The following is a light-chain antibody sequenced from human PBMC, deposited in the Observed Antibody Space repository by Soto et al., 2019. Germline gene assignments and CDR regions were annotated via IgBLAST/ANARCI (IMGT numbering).Light chain of an antibody. V-gene: IGLV2-14*01. CDR1: SSDVGGYNY. CDR3: TSYTSSSTLYV. CDR2: DVR. Sequence: QSALTQPASVPGSPGQSITISCTGTSSDVGGYNYVSWYQQHPGKAPKLMIYDVRNRASGASNRFSGSKSGNTASLTISGLQAEDEADYYCTSYTSSSTLYVFGTGTKDTVL. J-gene: IGLJ1*01.